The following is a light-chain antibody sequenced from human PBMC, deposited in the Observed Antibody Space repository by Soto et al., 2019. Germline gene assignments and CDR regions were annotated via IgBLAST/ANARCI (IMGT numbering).Light chain of an antibody. J-gene: IGLJ2*01. CDR2: GNT. CDR3: LSFDSSLSVV. CDR1: SSNIGAGYD. Sequence: QSVLTQPPSVSGAPGQRVTISCTGSSSNIGAGYDVHWYQQLPGRDPKLLIYGNTNRPSGVPDRFSGSKSGTSASLAITGLQAEGEADYYCLSFDSSLSVVFGGGTKLTVL. V-gene: IGLV1-40*01.